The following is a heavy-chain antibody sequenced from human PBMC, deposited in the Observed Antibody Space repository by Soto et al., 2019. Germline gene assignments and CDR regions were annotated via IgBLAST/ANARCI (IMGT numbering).Heavy chain of an antibody. CDR2: VNTIVGMS. CDR1: GGTFNSYT. D-gene: IGHD3-10*01. J-gene: IGHJ4*02. V-gene: IGHV1-69*02. Sequence: QVQLVQSGAEVKKPGSSVKVSCTASGGTFNSYTLNWVRQAPGQRLEWVGRVNTIVGMSSSASKFQGRVTLTADKSTSKASMDLTGLKSEDTAVYYCATSYGSGSTHFDSWGQGTLVTVSS. CDR3: ATSYGSGSTHFDS.